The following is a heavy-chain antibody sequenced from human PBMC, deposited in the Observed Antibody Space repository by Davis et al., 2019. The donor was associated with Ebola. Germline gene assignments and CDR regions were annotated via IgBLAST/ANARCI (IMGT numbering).Heavy chain of an antibody. CDR2: IYSGGST. V-gene: IGHV3-53*04. CDR3: AGTTVTKLSDY. D-gene: IGHD4-17*01. Sequence: PGGSLRLSCAASGFTVSSNFMSWVRQAPGKGLEWVALIYSGGSTNYADSVKGRFTVSRHNSKNTLYLQMNSLRAEDTAVYYCAGTTVTKLSDYWGQGTQVTVSP. CDR1: GFTVSSNF. J-gene: IGHJ4*02.